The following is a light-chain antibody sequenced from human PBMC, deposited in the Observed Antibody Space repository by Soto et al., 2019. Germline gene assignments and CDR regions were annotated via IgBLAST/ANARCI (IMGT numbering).Light chain of an antibody. CDR2: EVS. Sequence: QSVLTQPASVSGSPGQSITISCTGTSRDVGAYNFVSWYQHHPGKAPKLMIYEVSNRPSGLSNRFSGSKSGNTASLTISGLQAKDEADYYCSSYTTSSTPVYVFGTGTKVTVL. J-gene: IGLJ1*01. V-gene: IGLV2-14*01. CDR1: SRDVGAYNF. CDR3: SSYTTSSTPVYV.